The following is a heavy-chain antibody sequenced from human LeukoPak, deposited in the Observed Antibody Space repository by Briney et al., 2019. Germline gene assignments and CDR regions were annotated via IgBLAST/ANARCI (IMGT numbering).Heavy chain of an antibody. CDR3: AGGQYSPWVALAVFDY. CDR1: GGSISSSSYY. V-gene: IGHV4-39*07. D-gene: IGHD5-18*01. CDR2: IYYSGST. Sequence: SETLSLTCTVSGGSISSSSYYWGWIRQPPGKGLEWIGSIYYSGSTYYNPSLKSRVTISVDTSKNQFSLKLSSVTAADTAVYYCAGGQYSPWVALAVFDYWGQGTLVTVSS. J-gene: IGHJ4*02.